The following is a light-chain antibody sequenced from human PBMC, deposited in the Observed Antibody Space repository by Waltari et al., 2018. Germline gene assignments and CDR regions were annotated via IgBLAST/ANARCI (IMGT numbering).Light chain of an antibody. J-gene: IGKJ5*01. CDR2: WAA. CDR1: HSVLYSINNKND. Sequence: DIVMTQSPDSLAVSLGERATINCKSSHSVLYSINNKNDLAWYQQKPVQPPKLLIYWAATREAGLPDRISGSGSGTDFTHTISSLQAEDGAVYYCQRYYSTGNFGQGTRLEIK. V-gene: IGKV4-1*01. CDR3: QRYYSTGN.